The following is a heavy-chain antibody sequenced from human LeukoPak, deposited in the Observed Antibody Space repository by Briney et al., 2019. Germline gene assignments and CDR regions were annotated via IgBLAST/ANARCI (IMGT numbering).Heavy chain of an antibody. CDR1: GFSLSGYW. Sequence: PGGSLRLSCAASGFSLSGYWMTWVRQAPGKGLEWVANINRDGSQKNHVDSVKGRFTISRDNAKNSLYLQMNSLRAEDTAVYYCARGKHFAAAGTGPPLFTFDYWGQGTLVTVSS. CDR3: ARGKHFAAAGTGPPLFTFDY. V-gene: IGHV3-7*01. CDR2: INRDGSQK. D-gene: IGHD6-13*01. J-gene: IGHJ4*02.